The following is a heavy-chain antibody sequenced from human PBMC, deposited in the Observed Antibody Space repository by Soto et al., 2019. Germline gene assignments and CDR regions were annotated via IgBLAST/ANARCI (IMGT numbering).Heavy chain of an antibody. CDR1: GGTFGSCA. CDR2: IIPIFGTA. V-gene: IGHV1-69*01. D-gene: IGHD2-21*02. CDR3: ARDSDHGGNSEKGMDV. J-gene: IGHJ6*02. Sequence: SVEVSCKASGGTFGSCAIRWVRQEHEQGLEWMGGIIPIFGTANYAQKFQGRVTITADESTSTAYMELSSLRSEDTAVYYCARDSDHGGNSEKGMDVWGQGTTVTVSS.